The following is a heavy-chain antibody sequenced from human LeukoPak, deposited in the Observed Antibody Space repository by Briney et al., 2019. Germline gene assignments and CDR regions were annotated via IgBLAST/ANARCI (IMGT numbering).Heavy chain of an antibody. Sequence: GGSLRLSCAASGFTFSSYAMSWVRQAPGKGLEWVSAISGSGGSTYYADSVKGRFTISRDNSKNTLYLQMNSLRAEDTAVYYCAKAGSGSYYWEQYYFDYWGQGTLVTVSS. V-gene: IGHV3-23*01. CDR1: GFTFSSYA. CDR3: AKAGSGSYYWEQYYFDY. D-gene: IGHD1-26*01. J-gene: IGHJ4*02. CDR2: ISGSGGST.